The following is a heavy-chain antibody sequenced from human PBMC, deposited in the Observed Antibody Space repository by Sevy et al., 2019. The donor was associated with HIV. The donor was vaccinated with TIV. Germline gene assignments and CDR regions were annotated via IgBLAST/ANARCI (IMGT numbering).Heavy chain of an antibody. CDR1: GYTFTSFD. D-gene: IGHD3-22*01. CDR2: MNPNSGYT. CDR3: ARGASYSYDTSGYLADY. Sequence: ASVKVSCKASGYTFTSFDINWVRQATGQGLEWMGWMNPNSGYTGYAQKCQGRVTMTRNTSISTSYMELSSLRSEDTAVYYCARGASYSYDTSGYLADYWGPGTQVTVSS. J-gene: IGHJ4*02. V-gene: IGHV1-8*01.